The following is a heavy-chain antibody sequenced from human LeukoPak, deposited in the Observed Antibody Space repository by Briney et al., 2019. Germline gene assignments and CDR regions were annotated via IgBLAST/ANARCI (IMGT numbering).Heavy chain of an antibody. J-gene: IGHJ4*02. CDR1: GGSISSGSYY. CDR3: ARETVEDDFWSGYFPDDY. V-gene: IGHV4-61*02. Sequence: PSETLSLICTVSGGSISSGSYYWSWIRQPAGKGLEWIGRIYTSGSTNYNPSLKSRVTISVDTSKNQFSLKLSSVTAADTAVYYCARETVEDDFWSGYFPDDYWGQGTLVTVSS. D-gene: IGHD3-3*01. CDR2: IYTSGST.